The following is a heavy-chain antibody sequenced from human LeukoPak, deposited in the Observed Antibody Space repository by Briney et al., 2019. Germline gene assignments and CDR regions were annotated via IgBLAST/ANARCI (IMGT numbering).Heavy chain of an antibody. CDR1: GGSISSSSYY. Sequence: PSETLSLTCTVSGGSISSSSYYWGWIRQPPGKGLEWIGSIYYSGSTYYNPSLKSRVTISVDTSKNQFSLKLSSVTAADTAVYYCARDRRKESSGYGYWGQGTLVTVSS. J-gene: IGHJ4*02. D-gene: IGHD5-12*01. CDR2: IYYSGST. V-gene: IGHV4-39*07. CDR3: ARDRRKESSGYGY.